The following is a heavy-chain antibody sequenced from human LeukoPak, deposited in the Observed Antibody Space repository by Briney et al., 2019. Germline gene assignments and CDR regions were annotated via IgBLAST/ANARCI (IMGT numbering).Heavy chain of an antibody. V-gene: IGHV4-34*01. CDR1: GGSFSGYS. Sequence: SETLSLTCAVYGGSFSGYSWSWIRQPPGKGLEWIGEINPSGRTNSDPSLKSRVTISVDTSKNQFSLKLSSVTAADTAVYYCARGRSSYSGSYSSWGQGTLVTVSS. CDR2: INPSGRT. D-gene: IGHD1-26*01. CDR3: ARGRSSYSGSYSS. J-gene: IGHJ5*02.